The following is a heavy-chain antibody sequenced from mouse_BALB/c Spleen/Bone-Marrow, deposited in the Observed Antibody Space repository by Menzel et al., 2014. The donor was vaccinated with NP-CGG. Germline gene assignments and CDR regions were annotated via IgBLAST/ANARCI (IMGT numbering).Heavy chain of an antibody. V-gene: IGHV5-6*02. CDR2: INSGGRYA. D-gene: IGHD2-4*01. CDR1: GFTFSNYG. CDR3: ARRSDYDYFDY. J-gene: IGHJ2*01. Sequence: EVKVVESGRDLVKPGGSLKLSCAASGFTFSNYGMSWVRPTPDKRLEWVATINSGGRYAFYPDSVKGRFTISRDNAKNTLYLQMSSLKSEDTAMYYCARRSDYDYFDYWGQGTTLTVSS.